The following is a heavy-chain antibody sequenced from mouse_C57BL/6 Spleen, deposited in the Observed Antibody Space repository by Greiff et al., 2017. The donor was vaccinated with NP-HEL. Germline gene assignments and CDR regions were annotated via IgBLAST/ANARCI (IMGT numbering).Heavy chain of an antibody. Sequence: QVQLQQSGAELVRPGASVKLSCKASGYTFTDYYINWVKQRPGQGLEWIARIYPGSGNTYYNEKFKGKATLTAEKSSSTAYMQLSSLTSEDSAVYFCARDGAYYSNYPYAMDYWGQGTSVTVSS. J-gene: IGHJ4*01. D-gene: IGHD2-5*01. CDR3: ARDGAYYSNYPYAMDY. CDR1: GYTFTDYY. V-gene: IGHV1-76*01. CDR2: IYPGSGNT.